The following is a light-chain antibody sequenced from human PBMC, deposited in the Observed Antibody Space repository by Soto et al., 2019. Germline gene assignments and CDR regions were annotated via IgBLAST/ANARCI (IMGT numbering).Light chain of an antibody. J-gene: IGKJ1*01. CDR1: QSITMY. CDR3: QQSYNSPQT. Sequence: DIQMTQSPSSLSAYVADRVTITCRASQSITMYLNWYRQKSGKAPEFLIYDTSTLVIEVPPRFTGSESGTDFTLTITSLQPEASATYYCQQSYNSPQTFGQGTKVEIK. CDR2: DTS. V-gene: IGKV1-39*01.